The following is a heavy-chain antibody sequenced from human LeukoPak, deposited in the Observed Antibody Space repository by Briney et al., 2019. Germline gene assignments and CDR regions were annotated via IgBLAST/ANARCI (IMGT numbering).Heavy chain of an antibody. CDR3: ARAARITIFGVVIITLDY. V-gene: IGHV1-2*02. Sequence: ASVKASCKASGYTFTGYYMHWVRQAPGQGLEWMGCINPNSGGTNYAQKFQGRVTMTRDTSISTAYMELSRLRSDDTAVYYCARAARITIFGVVIITLDYWGQGTLVTVSS. D-gene: IGHD3-3*01. J-gene: IGHJ4*02. CDR1: GYTFTGYY. CDR2: INPNSGGT.